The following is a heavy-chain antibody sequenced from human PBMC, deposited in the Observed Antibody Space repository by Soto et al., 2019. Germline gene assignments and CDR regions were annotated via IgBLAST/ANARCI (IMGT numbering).Heavy chain of an antibody. Sequence: GGSLRLSCAASGFTFSSYAMSWVRQAPGKGLEWVSSISGSAGSTFYADSVKGRFTISRDNSKNTLYLQMNSLRVEDTAVYSCAKSIIVVPAAKNAFDVWGQGTMVTVSS. CDR2: ISGSAGST. V-gene: IGHV3-23*01. D-gene: IGHD2-2*01. J-gene: IGHJ3*01. CDR1: GFTFSSYA. CDR3: AKSIIVVPAAKNAFDV.